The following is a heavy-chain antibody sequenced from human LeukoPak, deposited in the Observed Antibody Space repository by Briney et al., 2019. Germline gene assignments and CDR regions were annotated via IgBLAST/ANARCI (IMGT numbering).Heavy chain of an antibody. Sequence: PSHTLSLICTVSGGSISRGDYYWTWIRQHPGRGLERIGYIYYSGSTYYNQSLKSRVSISVDTAKNQFSLKVSSVTAADTAVYYYARDVKSSGYHYYGMDVWGQGTTVTVSS. CDR2: IYYSGST. D-gene: IGHD6-19*01. V-gene: IGHV4-31*03. J-gene: IGHJ6*02. CDR3: ARDVKSSGYHYYGMDV. CDR1: GGSISRGDYY.